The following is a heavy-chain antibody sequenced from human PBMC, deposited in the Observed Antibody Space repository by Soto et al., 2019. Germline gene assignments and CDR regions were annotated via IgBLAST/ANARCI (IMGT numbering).Heavy chain of an antibody. J-gene: IGHJ5*02. Sequence: EVQLVESGGGLVQPGGSLRLSCAASGFTFSSYDVNWVRQAPGKGLEWVSYISSNASTIYYADSVKGRFTISRDNAKNSLNLQMNSLRSDDTAVYYCVRRVASGHRSWFDPWGQGTLVTVSS. V-gene: IGHV3-48*03. CDR1: GFTFSSYD. CDR2: ISSNASTI. CDR3: VRRVASGHRSWFDP. D-gene: IGHD2-21*01.